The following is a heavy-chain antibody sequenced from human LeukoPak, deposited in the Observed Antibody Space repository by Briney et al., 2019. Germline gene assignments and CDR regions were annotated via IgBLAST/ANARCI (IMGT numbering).Heavy chain of an antibody. D-gene: IGHD3-10*01. V-gene: IGHV1-24*01. CDR2: FDPEDGET. J-gene: IGHJ4*02. CDR1: GYTLTELS. Sequence: ASVTVSCTVSGYTLTELSMHWVRQAPGKGLEWMGGFDPEDGETIYAQKFQGRVTMTEDTSTDTAYMELSSLRSEDTAVYYCATGFMVRDYYFDYWGQGTLVTVSS. CDR3: ATGFMVRDYYFDY.